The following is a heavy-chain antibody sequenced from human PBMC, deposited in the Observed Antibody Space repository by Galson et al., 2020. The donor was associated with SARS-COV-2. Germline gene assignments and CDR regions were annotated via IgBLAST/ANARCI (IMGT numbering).Heavy chain of an antibody. V-gene: IGHV3-30-3*01. J-gene: IGHJ6*02. D-gene: IGHD3-16*01. Sequence: TGGSLRLSCAASGFTFSSYAMHWVRQAPGKGLEWVAVISYDGSNKYYADSVKGRFTISRDNSKNTLYLQMNSLRAEDTAVYYCARGAYGHYYYGMDVGGQGTTVTFSS. CDR2: ISYDGSNK. CDR1: GFTFSSYA. CDR3: ARGAYGHYYYGMDV.